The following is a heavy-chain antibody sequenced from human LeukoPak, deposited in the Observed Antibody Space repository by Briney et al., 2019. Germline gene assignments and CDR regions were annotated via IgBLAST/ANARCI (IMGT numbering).Heavy chain of an antibody. CDR2: ISHSGNP. V-gene: IGHV4-4*02. J-gene: IGHJ4*02. D-gene: IGHD6-13*01. CDR1: GGSISGGKW. CDR3: ARDAAAGYSLAY. Sequence: PSETLSLTCAVSGGSISGGKWWSWVRQPPGKGLEWIGEISHSGNPNYNPSLKSRLTISVDKAKNQFSLNLNSVTAADTAVYYRARDAAAGYSLAYWGQGTLVTVSS.